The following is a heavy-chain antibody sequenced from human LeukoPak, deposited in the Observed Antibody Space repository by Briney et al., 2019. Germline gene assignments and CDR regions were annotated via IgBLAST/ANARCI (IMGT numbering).Heavy chain of an antibody. CDR3: ARRVLRYFDWPDGEGAFDI. CDR1: GYTFTSYD. CDR2: INAGNGNT. J-gene: IGHJ3*02. V-gene: IGHV1-3*01. Sequence: ASVKVSCKASGYTFTSYDINWVRQAPGQRLEWMGWINAGNGNTKYSQKFQGRVTITRDTSASTAYMELSSLRSEDTAVYYCARRVLRYFDWPDGEGAFDIWGQGTMVTVSS. D-gene: IGHD3-9*01.